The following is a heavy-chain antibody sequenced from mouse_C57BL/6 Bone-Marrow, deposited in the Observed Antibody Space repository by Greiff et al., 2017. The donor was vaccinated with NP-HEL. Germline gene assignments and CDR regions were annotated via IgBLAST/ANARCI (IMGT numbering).Heavy chain of an antibody. V-gene: IGHV5-9*02. D-gene: IGHD2-2*01. CDR2: ISSGGSYT. CDR1: GFAFSSYD. Sequence: EVKLVESGGGLVKPGGSLKLSCAASGFAFSSYDMSWVRQTPEKRLEWVATISSGGSYTYYLDSVKGRFTISRDNARNTLYLQMSSLRSEDTALYYCARHGYQAWFAYWGQGTLVTVSA. CDR3: ARHGYQAWFAY. J-gene: IGHJ3*01.